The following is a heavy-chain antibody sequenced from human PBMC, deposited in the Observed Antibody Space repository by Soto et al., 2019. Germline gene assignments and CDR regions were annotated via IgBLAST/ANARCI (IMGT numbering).Heavy chain of an antibody. CDR2: IYHSGST. J-gene: IGHJ4*02. D-gene: IGHD5-18*01. CDR3: ARFPRGYSYGHFDY. V-gene: IGHV4-30-2*01. Sequence: PSETLSLTCAVSGGSIISGGYSWSWIRQPPGKGLEWIGYIYHSGSTYYNPSLKSRVTISVDRSKNQFSLKLSSVTAADTAVYYCARFPRGYSYGHFDYWGQGTLVTVSS. CDR1: GGSIISGGYS.